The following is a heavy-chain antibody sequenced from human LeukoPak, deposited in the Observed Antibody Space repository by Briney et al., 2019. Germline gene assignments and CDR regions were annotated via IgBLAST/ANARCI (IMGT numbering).Heavy chain of an antibody. D-gene: IGHD5-12*01. Sequence: SETLSLTCTVSGGSISSYYWSWIRQPPGKGLEWIGYIHYSGSTHYNPSLKSRVTISVDTSKNQVSLKLRSVTAADTAVYYCTRTTEGYAGGPGYSYYYYMDVWGKGTTVTISS. CDR1: GGSISSYY. V-gene: IGHV4-59*01. J-gene: IGHJ6*03. CDR2: IHYSGST. CDR3: TRTTEGYAGGPGYSYYYYMDV.